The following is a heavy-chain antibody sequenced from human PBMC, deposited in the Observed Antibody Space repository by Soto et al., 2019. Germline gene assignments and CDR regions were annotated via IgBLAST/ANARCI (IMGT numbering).Heavy chain of an antibody. Sequence: QVQLVESGGGVVQPGRSLRLSCAASGFTFSSYGMHWVRQAPGKGLEWVAVIWYDGSNKYYADSVKGRFTISRDNSKNTLYLQMNSLRADDTAVYYCARDRSTTYYSDGMDVCGQGTTVTVSS. J-gene: IGHJ6*02. CDR3: ARDRSTTYYSDGMDV. CDR2: IWYDGSNK. CDR1: GFTFSSYG. D-gene: IGHD4-17*01. V-gene: IGHV3-33*01.